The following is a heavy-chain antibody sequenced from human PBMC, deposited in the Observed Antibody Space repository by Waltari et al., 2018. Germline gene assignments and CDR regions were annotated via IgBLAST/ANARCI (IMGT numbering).Heavy chain of an antibody. V-gene: IGHV4-34*01. D-gene: IGHD6-19*01. CDR3: ARILGQQWLAYYGMDV. Sequence: QVQLQQWGAGLLKPSETLSLTCAVYGGSFSGYYWSWIRQPPGKGLEWIGEINHSGRTNYNPSLKSRVTISVDTSKNQFSLKLSSVTAADTAVYYCARILGQQWLAYYGMDVWGQGTTVTVSS. CDR2: INHSGRT. J-gene: IGHJ6*02. CDR1: GGSFSGYY.